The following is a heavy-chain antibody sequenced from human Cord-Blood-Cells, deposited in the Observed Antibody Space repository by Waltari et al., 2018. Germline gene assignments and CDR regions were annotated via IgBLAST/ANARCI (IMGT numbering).Heavy chain of an antibody. V-gene: IGHV4-34*01. CDR3: ASTSSWYY. CDR1: GGSFSGYY. J-gene: IGHJ4*02. Sequence: GLLKPSETLSLTCAVYGGSFSGYYWSWIRQPPGKGLEWIGEINHSGSTNYNPSLKSRVTISVDTSKNQFSLKLSSVTAADTAVYYCASTSSWYYWGQGTLVTVSS. CDR2: INHSGST. D-gene: IGHD6-13*01.